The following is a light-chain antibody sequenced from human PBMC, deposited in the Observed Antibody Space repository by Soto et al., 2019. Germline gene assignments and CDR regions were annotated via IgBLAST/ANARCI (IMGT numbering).Light chain of an antibody. CDR1: QSVSSS. Sequence: EIVLTQSPATLSLSPGDTATLSCGASQSVSSSLAWYQQKPGKAPRLLIYDASNRATGITARFSGSGSGKDLTLTISSLEPEYFAVYYCQHRGNRITFGQGTRLEIK. CDR3: QHRGNRIT. CDR2: DAS. J-gene: IGKJ5*01. V-gene: IGKV3-11*01.